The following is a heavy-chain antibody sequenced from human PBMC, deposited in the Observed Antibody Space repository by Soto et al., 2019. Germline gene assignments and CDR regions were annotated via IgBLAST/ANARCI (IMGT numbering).Heavy chain of an antibody. D-gene: IGHD3-10*01. CDR2: ISAYNGNT. CDR3: ARGVGSGSYYNQYNWFDP. J-gene: IGHJ5*02. V-gene: IGHV1-18*01. CDR1: GYTFTNYG. Sequence: QVHLVQSGAEVKKPGASVKVSCKASGYTFTNYGISWVRQAPGQGLEWMGWISAYNGNTKYAQKLQGRVTMTTDTSTSTGFMELRSLRSDDTAVYYCARGVGSGSYYNQYNWFDPWGQGTLVTVSS.